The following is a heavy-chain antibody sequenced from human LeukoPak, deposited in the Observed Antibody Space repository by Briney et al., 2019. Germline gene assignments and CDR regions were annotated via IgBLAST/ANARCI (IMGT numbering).Heavy chain of an antibody. CDR1: GGSITSSSYY. J-gene: IGHJ3*02. D-gene: IGHD2-2*01. CDR2: IYYSGTT. Sequence: SETLSLTCTVSGGSITSSSYYWGWVRQPPGKGLEWIASIYYSGTTSHNPSLKSRVTISVDTSKNQFSLKLSSVTAADTAVYYCARGDQLLNAFDIWGQGTMVTVSS. V-gene: IGHV4-39*07. CDR3: ARGDQLLNAFDI.